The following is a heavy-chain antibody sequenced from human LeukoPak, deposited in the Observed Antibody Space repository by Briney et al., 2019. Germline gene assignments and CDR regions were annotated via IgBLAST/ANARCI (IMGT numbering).Heavy chain of an antibody. J-gene: IGHJ4*02. V-gene: IGHV4-39*01. Sequence: SETLSLTCTVSGGSISGSSYHWGWIRRPPGKGLEWIGSTNYRGHTYYNPSLESRVTISVDTSKNQFSLTVSSVTAADTALYYCAPTYSYTGGGYEYWGQGTLVTVFS. CDR3: APTYSYTGGGYEY. CDR2: TNYRGHT. CDR1: GGSISGSSYH. D-gene: IGHD5-18*01.